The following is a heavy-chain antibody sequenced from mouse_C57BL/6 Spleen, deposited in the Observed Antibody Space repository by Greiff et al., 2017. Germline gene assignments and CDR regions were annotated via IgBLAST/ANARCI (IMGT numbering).Heavy chain of an antibody. CDR2: IYWDDDK. J-gene: IGHJ3*01. D-gene: IGHD2-2*01. CDR3: ARRRGYDDVFAY. CDR1: GFSLSTSGMG. Sequence: QVTLKESGPGILQSSQTLSLTCSFSGFSLSTSGMGVSWIRQPSGKGLEWLAHIYWDDDKRYNPSLKSRLTISKDTSRNQVFLKITSVDTADTATYYCARRRGYDDVFAYWGQGTLVTVSA. V-gene: IGHV8-12*01.